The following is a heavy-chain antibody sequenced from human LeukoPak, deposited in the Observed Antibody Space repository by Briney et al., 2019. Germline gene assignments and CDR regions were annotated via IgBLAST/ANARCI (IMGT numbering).Heavy chain of an antibody. CDR3: ATPTDIVVVPAAM. V-gene: IGHV3-21*01. CDR2: ISSSSSYI. J-gene: IGHJ4*02. Sequence: GGSLRLSCAASGFTFSSYSMNWVRQAPGNGLEWVSSISSSSSYIYYADSVKGRFTISRDNAKNSLYLQMNSLRAEDTAVYYCATPTDIVVVPAAMGGQGTLVTVSS. CDR1: GFTFSSYS. D-gene: IGHD2-2*01.